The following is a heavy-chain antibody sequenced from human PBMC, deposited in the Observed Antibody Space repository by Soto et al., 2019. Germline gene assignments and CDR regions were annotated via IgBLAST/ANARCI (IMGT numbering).Heavy chain of an antibody. D-gene: IGHD3-16*01. CDR1: GFTFGDYA. V-gene: IGHV3-49*04. J-gene: IGHJ4*02. CDR2: IRRSAYGGTT. Sequence: GGSLRLSCTTSGFTFGDYALSWVRQAPGKGLEWVGFIRRSAYGGTTDYAASVKGRFTISRDDSKSIAYLQMNSLRTEDTALYYCTRASSLAFDFWGQGNLVPVS. CDR3: TRASSLAFDF.